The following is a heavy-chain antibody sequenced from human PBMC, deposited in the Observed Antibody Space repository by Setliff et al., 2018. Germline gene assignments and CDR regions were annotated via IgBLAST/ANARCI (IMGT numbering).Heavy chain of an antibody. J-gene: IGHJ4*02. V-gene: IGHV1-46*01. D-gene: IGHD5-18*01. CDR1: GYTFTSYY. Sequence: GASVKVSCKASGYTFTSYYMHWVRQAPGQGLEWMGIINPSGGSTSYAQKFQGRVTMTRDTSTSTVYMELSSLRSEDTAMYYCARVGRYVDTAMVFDYWGQGTLVTVSS. CDR3: ARVGRYVDTAMVFDY. CDR2: INPSGGST.